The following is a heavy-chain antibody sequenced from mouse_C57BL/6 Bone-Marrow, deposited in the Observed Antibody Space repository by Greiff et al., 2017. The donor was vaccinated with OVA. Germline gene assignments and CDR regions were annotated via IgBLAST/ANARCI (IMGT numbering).Heavy chain of an antibody. J-gene: IGHJ4*01. D-gene: IGHD3-1*01. CDR1: GYAFSSSW. V-gene: IGHV1-82*01. CDR3: ARAGPHGAMDY. CDR2: IYPGDGDT. Sequence: QVQLQQSGPELVKPGASVKISCKASGYAFSSSWMNWVKQRPGKGLEWIGRIYPGDGDTNYNGKFKGKATLTADKSSSTAYMQLSSLTSEDSAVYFCARAGPHGAMDYWGQGTSVTVS.